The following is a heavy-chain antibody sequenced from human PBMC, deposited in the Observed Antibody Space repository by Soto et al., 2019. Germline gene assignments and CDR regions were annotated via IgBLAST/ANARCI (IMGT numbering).Heavy chain of an antibody. CDR1: GGSISSYY. V-gene: IGHV4-4*07. Sequence: PSETLSLTCTVSGGSISSYYWSWIRQPAGKGLEWIGRIYTSGSTNYNPSLKSRVTMSVDTSKNQFSLKLSSVTAADTAVYYCARDRSRGLTTVTTHDWFDPWCQGTLVTVSS. CDR2: IYTSGST. CDR3: ARDRSRGLTTVTTHDWFDP. D-gene: IGHD4-17*01. J-gene: IGHJ5*02.